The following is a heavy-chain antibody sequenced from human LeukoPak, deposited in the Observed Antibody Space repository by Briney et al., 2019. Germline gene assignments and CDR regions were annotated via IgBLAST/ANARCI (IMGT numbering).Heavy chain of an antibody. CDR3: AREITAMVNYMDV. CDR1: GFTFSSYE. J-gene: IGHJ6*03. Sequence: QPGGSLRLSCAASGFTFSSYEMNWVRQAPGKGLEWVSYISSSGSTIYYADSVKGRFTIPRDNAKNSLYLQMNSLRAEDTAVYYCAREITAMVNYMDVWGKGTTVTVSS. V-gene: IGHV3-48*03. D-gene: IGHD5-18*01. CDR2: ISSSGSTI.